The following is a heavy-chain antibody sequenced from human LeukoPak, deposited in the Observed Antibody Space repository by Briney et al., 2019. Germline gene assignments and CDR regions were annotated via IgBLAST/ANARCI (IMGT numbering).Heavy chain of an antibody. CDR2: IYYSGST. CDR3: ARRGYSYGYVGY. D-gene: IGHD5-18*01. J-gene: IGHJ4*02. V-gene: IGHV4-59*01. CDR1: GGSISSYY. Sequence: SETLSLTCTVSGGSISSYYWSWIRQPPGKGLEWIGYIYYSGSTNYNPSLKSRVTISVDTSKNQFSLKLSSVTAADTAVYYCARRGYSYGYVGYWGQGTLVTVSS.